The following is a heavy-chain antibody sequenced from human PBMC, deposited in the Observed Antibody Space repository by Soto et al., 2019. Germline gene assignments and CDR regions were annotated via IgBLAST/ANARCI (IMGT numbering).Heavy chain of an antibody. V-gene: IGHV3-23*01. CDR3: ARTNLYGTGGTCYVAEYYQY. CDR2: VSHDGDST. D-gene: IGHD2-15*01. CDR1: GFTFSNYA. Sequence: EVQLLESGGGLVQPGGSLRLSCTASGFTFSNYAMSWLRQAPGKGLEWVSAVSHDGDSTYYADSVKGRFTISRDNSKNGMYLQVNRLRADDTAVDYCARTNLYGTGGTCYVAEYYQYWGKGTLVTVSS. J-gene: IGHJ1*01.